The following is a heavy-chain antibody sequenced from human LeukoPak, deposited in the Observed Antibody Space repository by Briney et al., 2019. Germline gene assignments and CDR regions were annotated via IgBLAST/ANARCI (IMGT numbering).Heavy chain of an antibody. CDR3: AKVFQRFTYYYGMDV. CDR2: ISYDGINK. J-gene: IGHJ6*01. V-gene: IGHV3-30*18. Sequence: GGSLRLSCAGSGFTFSNYGMHWVRQAPGKGLEWVAVISYDGINKYYADSVKGRFTISRDNSKNTLCLQMNSLRAEDTAVYYCAKVFQRFTYYYGMDVWGQGTPVTVSS. CDR1: GFTFSNYG. D-gene: IGHD2-21*01.